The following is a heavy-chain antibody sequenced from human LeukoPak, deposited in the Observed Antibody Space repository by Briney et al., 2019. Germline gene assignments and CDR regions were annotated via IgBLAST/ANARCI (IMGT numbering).Heavy chain of an antibody. D-gene: IGHD5-12*01. CDR3: ARGSESYDYYSYGMDV. CDR1: GFSFSAYG. V-gene: IGHV3-33*01. CDR2: IWCDGNNK. Sequence: PGRSLRLSCAASGFSFSAYGMHWVRQAPGKGLEWVAPIWCDGNNKYYADSVKGRFTISRDNSKNALYLQMNSLRAEDTAVYYCARGSESYDYYSYGMDVWGKGTTVTVS. J-gene: IGHJ6*04.